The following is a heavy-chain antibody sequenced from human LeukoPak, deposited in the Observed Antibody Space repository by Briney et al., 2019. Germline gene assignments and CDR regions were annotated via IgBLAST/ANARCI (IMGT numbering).Heavy chain of an antibody. CDR3: ARESVPVAMVGNNWFDP. J-gene: IGHJ5*02. CDR2: VYTSGNT. CDR1: GGSISSGSNY. V-gene: IGHV4-61*02. Sequence: SQTLSLTCTVSGGSISSGSNYWSWIRQPAGTGLEWIGRVYTSGNTNYNPSLKRRGTISVDTSKNQFSLRLTSVTAADTAIYYCARESVPVAMVGNNWFDPWGQGILVTVSS. D-gene: IGHD2-2*01.